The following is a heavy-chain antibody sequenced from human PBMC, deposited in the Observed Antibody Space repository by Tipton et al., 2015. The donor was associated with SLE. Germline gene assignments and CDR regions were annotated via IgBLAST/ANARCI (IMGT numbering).Heavy chain of an antibody. CDR1: GGSFSGYY. CDR3: ARHWGLSEPVDY. J-gene: IGHJ4*02. CDR2: INHSGST. D-gene: IGHD3-16*01. Sequence: TLSLTCTVYGGSFSGYYWSWIRQPPGKGLEWIGEINHSGSTNYNPSLKSRVTISVDTSKNQFSLKLSSVTAADTAVYYCARHWGLSEPVDYWGQGTLVTVSS. V-gene: IGHV4-34*01.